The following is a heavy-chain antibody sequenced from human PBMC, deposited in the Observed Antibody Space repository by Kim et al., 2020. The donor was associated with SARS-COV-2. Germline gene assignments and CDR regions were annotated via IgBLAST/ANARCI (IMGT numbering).Heavy chain of an antibody. CDR2: GST. J-gene: IGHJ4*02. CDR3: EAIIWHFDY. Sequence: GSTYYNPSLKSRVTISVDTSKNQFSLKLSSVTAADTAVYYCEAIIWHFDYWGQGTLVTVSS. V-gene: IGHV4-39*01.